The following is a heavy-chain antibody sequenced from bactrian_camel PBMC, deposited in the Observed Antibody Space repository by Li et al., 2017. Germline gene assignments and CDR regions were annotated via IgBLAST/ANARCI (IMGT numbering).Heavy chain of an antibody. D-gene: IGHD1*01. J-gene: IGHJ4*01. V-gene: IGHV3S53*01. CDR3: AADFDSGPVIGAFPTT. Sequence: VQLVESGGGSVQAGGSLTLSCAASGDTYCAYRMAWYRQPPGKERESVATIDSDGSTRYADSVRGRFTISNDNAKNILYLQMDSPEPEDTAMYFCAADFDSGPVIGAFPTTFGARGPRSPSP. CDR1: GDTYCAYR. CDR2: IDSDGST.